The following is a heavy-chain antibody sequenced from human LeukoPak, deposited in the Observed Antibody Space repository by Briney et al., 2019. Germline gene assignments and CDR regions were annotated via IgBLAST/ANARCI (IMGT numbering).Heavy chain of an antibody. CDR2: INHSGST. CDR3: TRVRVELLWFGELLYHGMDV. D-gene: IGHD3-10*01. Sequence: SETLSLTCAVYGGSFSGYYWSWIRQPPGKGLEWIGEINHSGSTNYNPSLKSRVTISVDTSKNQFSLKLSSVTAADTAVYYCTRVRVELLWFGELLYHGMDVWGQGTTVTVSS. CDR1: GGSFSGYY. V-gene: IGHV4-34*01. J-gene: IGHJ6*02.